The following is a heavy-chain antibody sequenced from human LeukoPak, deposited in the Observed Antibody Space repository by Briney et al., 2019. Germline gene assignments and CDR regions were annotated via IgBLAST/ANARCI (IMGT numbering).Heavy chain of an antibody. J-gene: IGHJ4*02. CDR2: INPNSGGT. D-gene: IGHD1-1*01. CDR1: GYIFSGYY. Sequence: ASVKVSCKASGYIFSGYYMNWVRQAPGQGLEWMGWINPNSGGTNYAQKFQARVTMTRDTSISTVYMEVNSLRSDDTAVYYCAREEGWNDLDYFDYWGQGTLVTVSS. V-gene: IGHV1-2*02. CDR3: AREEGWNDLDYFDY.